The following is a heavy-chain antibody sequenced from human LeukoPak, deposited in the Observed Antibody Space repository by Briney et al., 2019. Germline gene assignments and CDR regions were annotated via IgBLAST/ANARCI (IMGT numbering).Heavy chain of an antibody. V-gene: IGHV4-34*01. CDR1: GGPFSGYY. J-gene: IGHJ5*02. CDR2: INHSGGT. CDR3: AREVSVGVVVTAGWFDP. D-gene: IGHD2-21*02. Sequence: SETLSLTCAVYGGPFSGYYWSWIRQPPGKGLEWIGEINHSGGTNYNPSLKSRVTISVDTSKNQFSLKLSSVTAADTAVYYCAREVSVGVVVTAGWFDPWGQGTLVTVSS.